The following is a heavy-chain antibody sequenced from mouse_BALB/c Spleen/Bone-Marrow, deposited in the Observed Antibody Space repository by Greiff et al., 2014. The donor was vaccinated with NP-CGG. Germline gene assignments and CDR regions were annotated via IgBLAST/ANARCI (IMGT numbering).Heavy chain of an antibody. CDR1: GYAFSSHW. CDR3: ARTGNLAWFAY. J-gene: IGHJ3*01. D-gene: IGHD2-1*01. V-gene: IGHV1-80*01. CDR2: IYPGDGDT. Sequence: QVQLQQSGAELVRPGSSVKISCKASGYAFSSHWMNWVKQRPGQGLEWIGQIYPGDGDTNYNGKFKGKATLTADKSSSTAYTQLSSLTSEDSAVYFCARTGNLAWFAYWGQGTLVTVSA.